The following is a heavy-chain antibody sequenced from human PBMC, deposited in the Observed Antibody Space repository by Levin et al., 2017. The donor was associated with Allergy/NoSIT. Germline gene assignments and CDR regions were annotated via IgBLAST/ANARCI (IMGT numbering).Heavy chain of an antibody. CDR2: TYYRSKWYN. D-gene: IGHD5-12*01. V-gene: IGHV6-1*01. J-gene: IGHJ6*03. Sequence: SQTLSLTCAISGDSVSSNSAAWNWIRQSPSRGLEWLGRTYYRSKWYNDYAVSVKSRITINPDTSKNQFSLQLNSVTPEDTAVYYCASSRLLPSGVTVGYYYYMDVWGKGTTVTVSS. CDR3: ASSRLLPSGVTVGYYYYMDV. CDR1: GDSVSSNSAA.